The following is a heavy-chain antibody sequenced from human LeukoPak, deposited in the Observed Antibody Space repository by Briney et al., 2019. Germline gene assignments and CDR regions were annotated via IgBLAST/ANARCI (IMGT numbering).Heavy chain of an antibody. V-gene: IGHV3-30-3*01. J-gene: IGHJ6*02. Sequence: GRSLRLSCAASGFTFSSYAMHWVRQAPGKGLECVAVISYDGSNKYYADSVKGRFTISRDNSKNTLYLQMNSLRAEDTAVYYCARGGSYMDYYYGMDVWGQGTTVTVSS. CDR1: GFTFSSYA. D-gene: IGHD1-26*01. CDR3: ARGGSYMDYYYGMDV. CDR2: ISYDGSNK.